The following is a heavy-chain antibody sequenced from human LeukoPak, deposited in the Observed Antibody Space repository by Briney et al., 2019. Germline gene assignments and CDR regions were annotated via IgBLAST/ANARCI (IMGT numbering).Heavy chain of an antibody. CDR1: GFTFSSYA. V-gene: IGHV3-21*01. Sequence: GGSLRLSCAASGFTFSSYAMNWVRQAPGKGLEWVSYISSSTNCIYYADSVKGRFTISRDNAKNSLYLQMNSLRAEDTAVYYCARGGGWYNYWGQGTLVTVSS. D-gene: IGHD6-19*01. CDR2: ISSSTNCI. CDR3: ARGGGWYNY. J-gene: IGHJ4*02.